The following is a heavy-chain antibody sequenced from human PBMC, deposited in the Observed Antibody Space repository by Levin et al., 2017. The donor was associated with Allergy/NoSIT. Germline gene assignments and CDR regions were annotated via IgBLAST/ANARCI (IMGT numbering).Heavy chain of an antibody. J-gene: IGHJ4*02. CDR2: IRAYNGNT. V-gene: IGHV1-18*01. Sequence: VASVKVSCKASGYTFTSYGISWVRQAPGQGLEWMGSIRAYNGNTHYVQKLQGRVTMTIDTSTSTAYMELRSLRSDDTAVYYCARASGTDSPPEGYWGQGTLVTVSS. CDR1: GYTFTSYG. D-gene: IGHD1-26*01. CDR3: ARASGTDSPPEGY.